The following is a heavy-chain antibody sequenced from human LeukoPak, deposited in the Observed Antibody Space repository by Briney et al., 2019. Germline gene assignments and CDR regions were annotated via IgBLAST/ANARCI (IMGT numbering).Heavy chain of an antibody. CDR3: ARGGNGYSYFYGSDV. Sequence: PGESLKISCKASGYIFITYWIGWVRQMPGKGLEWMGIIYPGDSDTRYSPSFHGQVTISVDKSINTAYLQWSSLRASDTAMYYCARGGNGYSYFYGSDVWGQGTTVTVSS. V-gene: IGHV5-51*01. CDR1: GYIFITYW. CDR2: IYPGDSDT. D-gene: IGHD5-24*01. J-gene: IGHJ6*02.